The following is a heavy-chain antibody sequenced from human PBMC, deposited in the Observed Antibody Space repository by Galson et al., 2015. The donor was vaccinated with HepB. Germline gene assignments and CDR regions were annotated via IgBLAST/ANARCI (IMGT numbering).Heavy chain of an antibody. Sequence: SLRLSCAASGFTVSSNYMSWVRQAPGKGLEWVSVIYTGGSTYYADSVKGRFTISRDNSKNTLYLQMNSLRAEDTAVYYCARGHIVAVTAALDIWGQGTMVTVSS. CDR1: GFTVSSNY. CDR2: IYTGGST. J-gene: IGHJ3*02. V-gene: IGHV3-66*01. D-gene: IGHD2-21*02. CDR3: ARGHIVAVTAALDI.